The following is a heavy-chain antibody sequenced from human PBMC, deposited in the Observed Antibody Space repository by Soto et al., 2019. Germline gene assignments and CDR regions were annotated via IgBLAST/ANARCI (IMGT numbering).Heavy chain of an antibody. CDR2: ISGSGDST. J-gene: IGHJ4*02. CDR3: AKERSSGWSFDF. D-gene: IGHD6-19*01. Sequence: EVQLLASGGGLVQPGGSLRLSCAASGFTFSTYAMNWVRQAPGKRLEWVSGISGSGDSTYYADSVKGRFTDSRDNSNNTLYLQMNSLRAEDTAVFYCAKERSSGWSFDFWGQGTLVTVSS. V-gene: IGHV3-23*01. CDR1: GFTFSTYA.